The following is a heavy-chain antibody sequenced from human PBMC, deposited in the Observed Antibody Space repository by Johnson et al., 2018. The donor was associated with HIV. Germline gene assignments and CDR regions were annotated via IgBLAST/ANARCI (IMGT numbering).Heavy chain of an antibody. CDR3: ANIKSDEYVPPDAFAI. D-gene: IGHD3-16*01. Sequence: QVQLVESGGGLVQPGGSLRLSCAASGFIFSNYDMTWVRQAPGKGLEWVSDIGCSGSSIFYADSVKGRFTISRDNAKNTVYLQMNSLRAEDTAVYYCANIKSDEYVPPDAFAIWGQGTMVTVSS. V-gene: IGHV3-11*04. J-gene: IGHJ3*02. CDR1: GFIFSNYD. CDR2: IGCSGSSI.